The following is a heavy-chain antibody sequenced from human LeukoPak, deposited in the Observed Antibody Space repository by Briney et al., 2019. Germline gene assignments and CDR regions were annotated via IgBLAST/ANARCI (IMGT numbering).Heavy chain of an antibody. Sequence: ASVNVSCKASGYTFTGYYMHRVRQAPGQGLEWMGWINPNSGGTNYAQTFQGRVTMTRATSISTAYMELSRLRSDDTAVYYCARENGDLPDYWGQGTLVTVSS. CDR3: ARENGDLPDY. J-gene: IGHJ4*02. V-gene: IGHV1-2*02. CDR2: INPNSGGT. D-gene: IGHD4-17*01. CDR1: GYTFTGYY.